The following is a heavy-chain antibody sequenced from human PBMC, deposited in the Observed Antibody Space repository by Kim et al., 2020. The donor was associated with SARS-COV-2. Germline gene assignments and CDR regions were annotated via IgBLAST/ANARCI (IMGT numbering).Heavy chain of an antibody. D-gene: IGHD3-22*01. J-gene: IGHJ3*02. CDR3: ARDGYYDSSGYPFDI. Sequence: GGSLRLSCAASGFTVSSNYMSWVRQAPGKGLEWVSVIYSGGSTYYADSVKGRFTISRDNSKNTLYLQMNSLRAEDTAVYYCARDGYYDSSGYPFDIWGQGTMVTVSS. CDR2: IYSGGST. V-gene: IGHV3-53*01. CDR1: GFTVSSNY.